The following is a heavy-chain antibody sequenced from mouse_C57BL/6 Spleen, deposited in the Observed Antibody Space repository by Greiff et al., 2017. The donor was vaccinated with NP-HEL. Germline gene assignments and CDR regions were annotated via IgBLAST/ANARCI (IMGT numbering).Heavy chain of an antibody. V-gene: IGHV1-4*01. CDR2: INPSSGYT. Sequence: LVESGAELARPGASVKMSCKASGYTFTSYTMHWVKQRPGQGLEWIGYINPSSGYTKYNQKFKDKATLTADKSSSTAYMQLSSLTSEDSAVYYCAEIYYGNYWGQGTTLTVSS. D-gene: IGHD1-1*01. J-gene: IGHJ2*01. CDR3: AEIYYGNY. CDR1: GYTFTSYT.